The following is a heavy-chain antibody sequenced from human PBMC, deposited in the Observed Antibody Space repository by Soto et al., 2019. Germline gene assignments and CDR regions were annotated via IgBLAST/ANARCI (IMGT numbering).Heavy chain of an antibody. J-gene: IGHJ6*02. D-gene: IGHD2-15*01. V-gene: IGHV7-4-1*01. CDR1: GYTLTSYA. Sequence: GASVKVSCKASGYTLTSYAMNWVRQAPGQGLEWMGWINTNTGNPTYAQGFTGRFVFSLDTSVSTAYLQICSLKAEDTAVYYCAREGSLTYYYYGMDVWGQGTTVTVSS. CDR3: AREGSLTYYYYGMDV. CDR2: INTNTGNP.